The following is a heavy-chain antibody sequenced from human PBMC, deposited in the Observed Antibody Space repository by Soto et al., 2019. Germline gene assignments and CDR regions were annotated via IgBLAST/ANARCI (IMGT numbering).Heavy chain of an antibody. Sequence: PSETLSLTCAVYGGSFSGYYWSWIRQPPGKGLEWIGEINHSGSTNYNPSLKSRVTISVDTSKNQFSLKLSSVTAADTAVYYCARGPHLFPLKYSSSAYFDYWGQGTLVTVSS. D-gene: IGHD6-6*01. CDR1: GGSFSGYY. J-gene: IGHJ4*02. V-gene: IGHV4-34*01. CDR3: ARGPHLFPLKYSSSAYFDY. CDR2: INHSGST.